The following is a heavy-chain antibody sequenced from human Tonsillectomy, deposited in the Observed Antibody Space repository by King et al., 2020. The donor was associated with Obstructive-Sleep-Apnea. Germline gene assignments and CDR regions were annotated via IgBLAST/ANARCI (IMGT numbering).Heavy chain of an antibody. J-gene: IGHJ6*02. D-gene: IGHD3-3*01. CDR1: GFSVSSNY. CDR2: IYSGGRI. Sequence: VQLVESGGGLVQPGGSLRLSCAASGFSVSSNYMSWVRQAPEKGLEWGSLIYSGGRIYYADSVKGRFTISRDNSKNTFFLQMNSLRAEDTAIYYCASSNYDFWSGYYNYYGMDVWGQGTTVTVSS. V-gene: IGHV3-66*01. CDR3: ASSNYDFWSGYYNYYGMDV.